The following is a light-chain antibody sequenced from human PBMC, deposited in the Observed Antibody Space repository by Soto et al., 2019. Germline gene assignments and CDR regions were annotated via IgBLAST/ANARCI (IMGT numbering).Light chain of an antibody. CDR2: AAS. CDR1: RSISSY. Sequence: DIQMTQSLSYLSASVGDRVNITCRSSRSISSYLNWYQQKPGKAPKLLIYAASSLQSGVPSRFSRSGSGTDFTLTISSLQPEDFATYYCQQSYSTPRITFGQGTRLEIK. V-gene: IGKV1-39*01. CDR3: QQSYSTPRIT. J-gene: IGKJ5*01.